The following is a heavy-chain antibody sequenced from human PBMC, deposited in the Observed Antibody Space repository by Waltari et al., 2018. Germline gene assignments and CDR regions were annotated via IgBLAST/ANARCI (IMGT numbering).Heavy chain of an antibody. Sequence: QVQLVESGGGVVQPGRSLRLSCAASGFTFSSYGMHWVRQAPGKGREWVAVIWYDGSNKYYADSVNGRFTISRDNSKNTLYLQMNSLRDDDTAVYYCAREGYGYYCEHWGQGTRVSVSS. CDR1: GFTFSSYG. CDR3: AREGYGYYCEH. D-gene: IGHD5-12*01. V-gene: IGHV3-33*01. J-gene: IGHJ4*02. CDR2: IWYDGSNK.